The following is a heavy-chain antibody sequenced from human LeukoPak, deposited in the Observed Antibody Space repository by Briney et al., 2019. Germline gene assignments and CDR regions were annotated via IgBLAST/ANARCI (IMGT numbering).Heavy chain of an antibody. CDR3: ARVAEGLDY. J-gene: IGHJ4*02. CDR1: GGSFSGYY. CDR2: INHSGST. V-gene: IGHV4-34*01. D-gene: IGHD6-19*01. Sequence: PSETLSLTCAVYGGSFSGYYWSWIRQPPGKGLEWIGEINHSGSTNYNPSLKSRVTISVDTSKNQFSLKLSSVTAADTAVYYCARVAEGLDYWGQGTLVTVSS.